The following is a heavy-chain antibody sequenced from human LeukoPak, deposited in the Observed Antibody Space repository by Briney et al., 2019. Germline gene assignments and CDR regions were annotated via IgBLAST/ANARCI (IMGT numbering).Heavy chain of an antibody. CDR2: INHSGST. CDR1: GGSFSGYY. CDR3: ARGRDIVGATSDDY. V-gene: IGHV4-34*01. J-gene: IGHJ4*02. D-gene: IGHD1-26*01. Sequence: SETLSLTCAVYGGSFSGYYWSWIRQPPRKGLEWIGEINHSGSTNYNPSLKSRVTISVDTSKNQFSLKLSSVTAADTAVYYCARGRDIVGATSDDYWGQGTLVTVSS.